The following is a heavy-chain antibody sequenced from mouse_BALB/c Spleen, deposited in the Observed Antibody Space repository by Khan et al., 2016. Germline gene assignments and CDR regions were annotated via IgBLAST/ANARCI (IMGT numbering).Heavy chain of an antibody. CDR2: IWAGGST. CDR3: ARDDQDFDAWFAS. V-gene: IGHV2-9*02. CDR1: GFSLTNSG. Sequence: QVQLKQSGPGLVAPSQSLSITCTVSGFSLTNSGVHWVRQPPRKGLDWLGVIWAGGSTDYNSALMSRLSITRDTTQNQVSLTMNSLQTDDTAMYYCARDDQDFDAWFASWGQGTLVTVSA. J-gene: IGHJ3*01.